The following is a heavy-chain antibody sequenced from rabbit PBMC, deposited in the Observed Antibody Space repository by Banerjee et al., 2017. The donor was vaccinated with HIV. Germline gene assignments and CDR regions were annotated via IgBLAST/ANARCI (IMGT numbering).Heavy chain of an antibody. CDR1: GFSFSSSYW. CDR3: ARDYAGSSGVYSPDYLDL. V-gene: IGHV1S40*01. CDR2: ITGGSSGST. D-gene: IGHD1-1*01. Sequence: QSLEESGGDLVKPGASLTLTCTASGFSFSSSYWICWVRQAPGKGLEWIACITGGSSGSTYYASWAKGRFTISKTSSTTVTLQMTSLTAADTATYFCARDYAGSSGVYSPDYLDLWGPGTLV. J-gene: IGHJ4*01.